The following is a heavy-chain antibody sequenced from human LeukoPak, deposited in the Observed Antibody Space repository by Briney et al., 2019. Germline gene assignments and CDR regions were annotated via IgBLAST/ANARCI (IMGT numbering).Heavy chain of an antibody. J-gene: IGHJ4*02. CDR1: GFTFSSYA. CDR2: IRSNGGST. Sequence: PGGSLRLSCSASGFTFSSYAMHWVRQAPGKGLEGVSAIRSNGGSTYYADSVKDRFTISRDNSKNTLYLQMSSLRTEDTAVYYCSSFDYWGQGTLVTVSS. V-gene: IGHV3-64D*06. CDR3: SSFDY. D-gene: IGHD6-19*01.